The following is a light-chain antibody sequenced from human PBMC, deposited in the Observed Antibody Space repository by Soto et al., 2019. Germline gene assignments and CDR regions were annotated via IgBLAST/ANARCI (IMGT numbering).Light chain of an antibody. Sequence: SVLTQPPSVSGSPGQSVTISCTGTSSDVGSYNRVSWYQQPPGTAPKLMIYEVSNRPSGVPDRFSGSKSGNTASLTISGLQAEDEADYYCSSYTSSSTFFGTGTKVTVL. CDR1: SSDVGSYNR. CDR3: SSYTSSSTF. J-gene: IGLJ1*01. CDR2: EVS. V-gene: IGLV2-18*02.